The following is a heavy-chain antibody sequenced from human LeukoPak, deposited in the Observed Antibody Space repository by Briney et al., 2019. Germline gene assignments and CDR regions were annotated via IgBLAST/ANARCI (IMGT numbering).Heavy chain of an antibody. CDR3: ARQGDFWSGYPSDY. CDR2: IYYTGST. Sequence: PSETLSLTCTVSGGSISSYYWSWIRQPPGKGLEWIGCIYYTGSTYYNPSLKSRVTISVDTSKNQFSLKLRSVSDADTAVYYCARQGDFWSGYPSDYWGQGTLVTVSS. CDR1: GGSISSYY. J-gene: IGHJ4*02. D-gene: IGHD3-3*01. V-gene: IGHV4-59*08.